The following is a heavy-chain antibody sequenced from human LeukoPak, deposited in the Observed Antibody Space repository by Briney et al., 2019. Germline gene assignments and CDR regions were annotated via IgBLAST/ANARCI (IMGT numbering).Heavy chain of an antibody. CDR3: ARGAAGTTPDYYYFGLDV. V-gene: IGHV5-51*01. D-gene: IGHD1-7*01. Sequence: GESLKISCKGSGYRFTDYWIGWVRQMPGKGLEGMGIFNPGDSDTRYSPSFQGQVTISADKSINTAHLQWSSLKASDTAMYYCARGAAGTTPDYYYFGLDVWGQGTTVRVSS. CDR2: FNPGDSDT. CDR1: GYRFTDYW. J-gene: IGHJ6*02.